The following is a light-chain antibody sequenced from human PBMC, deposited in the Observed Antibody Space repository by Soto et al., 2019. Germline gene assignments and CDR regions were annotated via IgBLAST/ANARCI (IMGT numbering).Light chain of an antibody. CDR1: SSDVGGYKY. V-gene: IGLV2-14*01. CDR3: ASYTSSSTSVI. Sequence: QSALTQPASVSGSPGQSITISCTGTSSDVGGYKYVSWYQQHPAKAPKLIIFEVSNRPSGISSRFSGSKSGNTASLTISGLQAEDEADYYCASYTSSSTSVIFGRGTKVTVL. J-gene: IGLJ2*01. CDR2: EVS.